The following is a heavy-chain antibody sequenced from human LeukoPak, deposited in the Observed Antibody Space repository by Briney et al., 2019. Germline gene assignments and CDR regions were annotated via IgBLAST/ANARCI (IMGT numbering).Heavy chain of an antibody. CDR1: GGSISSGGYY. CDR3: ARGGGYGDYRDHDAFDI. J-gene: IGHJ3*02. Sequence: SQTLSLTCTVSGGSISSGGYYWSWLRQHPGKGLEWIGYIYYSGSTYYNPSLKSRVTISVDTSKNQFSLKLSSVTAADTAVYYCARGGGYGDYRDHDAFDIWGQGTMVTVSS. V-gene: IGHV4-31*03. CDR2: IYYSGST. D-gene: IGHD4-17*01.